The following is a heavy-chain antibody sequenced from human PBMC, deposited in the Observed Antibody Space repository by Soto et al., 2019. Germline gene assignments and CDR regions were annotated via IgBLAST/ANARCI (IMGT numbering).Heavy chain of an antibody. D-gene: IGHD3-16*01. J-gene: IGHJ6*03. CDR2: ISAYNGNT. CDR3: ARVFARGIHFYYYYMDV. CDR1: GYTFTSYG. V-gene: IGHV1-18*01. Sequence: ASVKVSCKASGYTFTSYGISWVRQAPGQGLEWMGWISAYNGNTNYAQKLQGRVTMTTETSTSTAYMELRSLRSDDTAVYYCARVFARGIHFYYYYMDVWGKGTTVTVSS.